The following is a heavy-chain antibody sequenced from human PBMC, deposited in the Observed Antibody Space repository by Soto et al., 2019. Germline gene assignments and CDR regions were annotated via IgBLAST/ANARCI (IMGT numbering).Heavy chain of an antibody. D-gene: IGHD3-22*01. CDR3: ARSYYYDSSGYYLHYYYYGMDV. V-gene: IGHV1-69*01. CDR2: IIPIFGTA. CDR1: GGTFSSYA. J-gene: IGHJ6*02. Sequence: QVQLVQSGAEVKKPESSVKVSCKASGGTFSSYAISWVRQAPGQGLEWMGGIIPIFGTANYAQKFQGRVTITADESTSTAYMELSSLRSEDTAVYYCARSYYYDSSGYYLHYYYYGMDVWGQGTTVTVSS.